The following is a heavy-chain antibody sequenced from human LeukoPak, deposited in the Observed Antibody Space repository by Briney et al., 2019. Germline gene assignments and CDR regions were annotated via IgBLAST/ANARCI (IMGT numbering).Heavy chain of an antibody. V-gene: IGHV4-59*01. D-gene: IGHD3-22*01. CDR3: ARGGYYDGSGYFDYKYDY. J-gene: IGHJ4*02. CDR2: IYYSGGT. Sequence: PSETLSLICTVSGGSINGYYWSWIRQPPGKGLEWIGYIYYSGGTNYSPSLKRRLTISLDTSKNQFSLKLRSVTAADTAVYYCARGGYYDGSGYFDYKYDYWGQGTLVTVSS. CDR1: GGSINGYY.